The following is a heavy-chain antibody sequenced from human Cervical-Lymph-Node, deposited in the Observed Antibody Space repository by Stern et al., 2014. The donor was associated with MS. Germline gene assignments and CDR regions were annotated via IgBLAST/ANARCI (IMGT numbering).Heavy chain of an antibody. J-gene: IGHJ4*02. CDR2: VYHTGSA. CDR3: ARDQGFQLMNS. Sequence: QVQLQESGPGLVRPSGTLSLTCAVSGDSISNDNWWSWVRQPPGKGLEWIGEVYHTGSATSAPSLKSRVPFPVDKSKTQFSLRLPSMTAADTAVYYCARDQGFQLMNSWGQGTLVIVSS. D-gene: IGHD2-2*01. V-gene: IGHV4-4*02. CDR1: GDSISNDNW.